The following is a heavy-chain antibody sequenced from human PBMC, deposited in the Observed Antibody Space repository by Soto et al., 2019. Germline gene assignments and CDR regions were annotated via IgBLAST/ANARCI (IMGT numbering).Heavy chain of an antibody. V-gene: IGHV4-31*03. CDR3: ARLRPRGTSDY. CDR2: IYYSGDT. J-gene: IGHJ4*02. Sequence: PSETLSLTCSVSGSSINSGAHYWSWLRQHPGKGLEWIGYIYYSGDTQYNPSLKSRVTISLDTSKNQFSLKLSSVTAADTAIYYCARLRPRGTSDYWGQGTLVTVSS. CDR1: GSSINSGAHY.